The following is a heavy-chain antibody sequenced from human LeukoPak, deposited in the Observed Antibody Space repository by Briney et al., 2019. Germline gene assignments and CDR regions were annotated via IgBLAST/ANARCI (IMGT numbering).Heavy chain of an antibody. CDR1: GGTFSSYA. CDR2: IIPIFGTA. V-gene: IGHV1-69*13. CDR3: ARGRHYYDSSDYYYEGDAFDI. J-gene: IGHJ3*02. D-gene: IGHD3-22*01. Sequence: SVKVSCKASGGTFSSYAISWVRQAPGQGLEWMGGIIPIFGTANYAQKFQGRVTITADESTSTAYMELSSLRSEDTAVYYCARGRHYYDSSDYYYEGDAFDIWGQGTMVTVSS.